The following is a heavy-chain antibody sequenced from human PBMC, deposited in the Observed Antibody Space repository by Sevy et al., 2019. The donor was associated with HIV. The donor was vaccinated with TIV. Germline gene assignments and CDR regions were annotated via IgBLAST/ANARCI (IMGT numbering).Heavy chain of an antibody. CDR1: GFTFSSYG. V-gene: IGHV3-30*18. Sequence: GGSLRLSCAASGFTFSSYGMHWVRQAPGKGLEWVAVISYDGSNKYYADSVKGRFTISRDNSKNTLYLQMNSLRAEDTAVYYCAKDRSWTIYGMDVRGQGTTVTVSS. CDR3: AKDRSWTIYGMDV. D-gene: IGHD1-26*01. J-gene: IGHJ6*02. CDR2: ISYDGSNK.